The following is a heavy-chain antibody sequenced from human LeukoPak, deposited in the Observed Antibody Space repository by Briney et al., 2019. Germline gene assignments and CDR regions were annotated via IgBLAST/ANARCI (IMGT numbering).Heavy chain of an antibody. CDR1: GGSFSGYY. D-gene: IGHD3-16*01. J-gene: IGHJ3*02. Sequence: PSETLSLTCAVYGGSFSGYYWSWIRQPPGKGLEWIGEINHSGSTNYNPSLKSRVTISVDTSKNQFSLKLSSVTAADTAVYYCARGLGLLRAFDIWGQGTMVTVSS. CDR2: INHSGST. CDR3: ARGLGLLRAFDI. V-gene: IGHV4-34*01.